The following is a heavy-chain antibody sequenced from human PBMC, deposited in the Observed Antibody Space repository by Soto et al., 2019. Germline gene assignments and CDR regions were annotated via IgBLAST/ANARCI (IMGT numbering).Heavy chain of an antibody. CDR1: GFSFSYFA. Sequence: EVQLLESGGSLVHPGGSLRLSCAASGFSFSYFAMSWVRQAPGKGLEWVAAISGSGGNTYYADSVKGRFTISRDNSKNTLFLQRNSVRDEDTAVYYCAKGRGGSGWSTLDHWGQGTLVTVSS. J-gene: IGHJ4*02. V-gene: IGHV3-23*01. CDR2: ISGSGGNT. D-gene: IGHD6-19*01. CDR3: AKGRGGSGWSTLDH.